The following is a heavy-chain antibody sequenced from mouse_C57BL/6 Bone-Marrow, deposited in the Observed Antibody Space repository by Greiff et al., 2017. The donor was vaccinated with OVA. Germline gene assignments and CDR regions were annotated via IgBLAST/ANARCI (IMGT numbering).Heavy chain of an antibody. CDR2: IRNKANGYTP. J-gene: IGHJ1*03. V-gene: IGHV7-3*01. CDR1: GFTFTDYY. CDR3: ARYDGSSYWYFDV. Sequence: EVMLVESGGGLVQPGGSLSLSCAASGFTFTDYYMSWVRQPPGKALEWLGFIRNKANGYTPEYSASVKGRFTISRDNSQSILYLQMNALRAEDSATYYCARYDGSSYWYFDVWGTGTTVTVSS. D-gene: IGHD1-1*01.